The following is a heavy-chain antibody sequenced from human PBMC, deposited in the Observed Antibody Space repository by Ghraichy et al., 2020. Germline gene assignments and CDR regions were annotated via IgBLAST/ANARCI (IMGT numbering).Heavy chain of an antibody. J-gene: IGHJ6*02. CDR3: GRDGRWDYGMDV. CDR2: IISSSNTI. V-gene: IGHV3-48*02. D-gene: IGHD4-23*01. CDR1: GFTFNNYA. Sequence: LSLTCAASGFTFNNYAMNWVRQAPGKGLEWVSYIISSSNTIYYADSVKGRFTISRDNAKNSLYLQMNSLRDEDTAVYYCGRDGRWDYGMDVWGQGTTVTVSS.